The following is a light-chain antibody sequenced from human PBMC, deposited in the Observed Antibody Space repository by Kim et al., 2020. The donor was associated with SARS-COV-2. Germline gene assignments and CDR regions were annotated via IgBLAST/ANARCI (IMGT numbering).Light chain of an antibody. J-gene: IGLJ1*01. Sequence: SSELTQDPSVSVALGQTVWISCQGDSLRTFFAYWYQQKPGQAPKLVIYGKDKRPSGIPARFSGSGSGNTASLTITGSQAEDEADYYCASRDSSGNLFVFGSGTKVTVL. CDR2: GKD. V-gene: IGLV3-19*01. CDR3: ASRDSSGNLFV. CDR1: SLRTFF.